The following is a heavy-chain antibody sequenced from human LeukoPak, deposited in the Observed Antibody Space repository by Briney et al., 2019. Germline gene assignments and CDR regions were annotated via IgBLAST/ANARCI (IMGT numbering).Heavy chain of an antibody. CDR2: INSDGSST. D-gene: IGHD2-2*01. CDR3: AKLPYCSSTSCAEGVYYYYGMDV. Sequence: GGSLRLSCAASGFTFSNYWMHWVRQAPGKGLVWVSRINSDGSSTIYADSVRGRFTISRDNAKNTLYLQMNSLRAEDTAVYYCAKLPYCSSTSCAEGVYYYYGMDVWGQGTTVTVSS. V-gene: IGHV3-74*01. CDR1: GFTFSNYW. J-gene: IGHJ6*02.